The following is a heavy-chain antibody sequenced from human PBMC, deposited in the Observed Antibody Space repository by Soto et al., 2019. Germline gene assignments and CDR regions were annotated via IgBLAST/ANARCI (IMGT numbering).Heavy chain of an antibody. D-gene: IGHD2-2*01. Sequence: QVQLQESGPGLVKPSQTLSLTCTVSGCAISSGGYYWSWIRQHPGKGLEWDWYIYYSGSTYYNPSLTSRVTISVEPSKYQFSLKLSSVTDADTAVYYCARGLGYCSSTSFYPRKSGLDYWGQVTLVTVSS. CDR2: IYYSGST. CDR3: ARGLGYCSSTSFYPRKSGLDY. J-gene: IGHJ4*02. V-gene: IGHV4-31*03. CDR1: GCAISSGGYY.